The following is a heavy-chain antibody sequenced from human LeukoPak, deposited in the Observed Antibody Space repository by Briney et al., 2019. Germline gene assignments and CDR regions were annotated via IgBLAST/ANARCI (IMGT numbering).Heavy chain of an antibody. CDR1: GGSISSSSYY. D-gene: IGHD3-22*01. J-gene: IGHJ4*02. CDR3: ARDRYFETRGYYYFDY. V-gene: IGHV4-39*07. Sequence: PSETLSLTCTVSGGSISSSSYYWGWIRQPPGKGLEWIGSIYYSGSTYYNPSLKSRVTISVDTSKNQFSLKLKSVTAADTAVYYCARDRYFETRGYYYFDYWGQGTLVTVSS. CDR2: IYYSGST.